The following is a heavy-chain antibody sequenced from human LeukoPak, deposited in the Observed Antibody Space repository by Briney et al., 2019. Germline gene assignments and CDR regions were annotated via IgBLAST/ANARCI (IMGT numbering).Heavy chain of an antibody. CDR1: GDSITTTSYY. Sequence: SETLSLTCSVSGDSITTTSYYWAWIRQPPEKGLEWLGSIYYTGGTQYSPSLKSRLTMSVDTSKNQFSLKLNSVTAADTAVYYCARHGGTRITLVEVYYFDYWGQGALVTVSS. CDR3: ARHGGTRITLVEVYYFDY. V-gene: IGHV4-39*01. D-gene: IGHD4-11*01. J-gene: IGHJ4*02. CDR2: IYYTGGT.